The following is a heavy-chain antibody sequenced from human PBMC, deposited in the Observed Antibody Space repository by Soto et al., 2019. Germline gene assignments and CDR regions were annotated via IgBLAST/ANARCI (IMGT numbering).Heavy chain of an antibody. Sequence: ASVKVSCKAPGYTFTSYDINWVRQATGQGLEWMGWMNPNSGNTGYAQKFQGRVTMTRNTSISTAYMELSSLRSEDTAVYYCARAYYDFWSGYLAYYYYGMDVWGQGTTVTVSS. CDR2: MNPNSGNT. CDR1: GYTFTSYD. V-gene: IGHV1-8*01. J-gene: IGHJ6*02. CDR3: ARAYYDFWSGYLAYYYYGMDV. D-gene: IGHD3-3*01.